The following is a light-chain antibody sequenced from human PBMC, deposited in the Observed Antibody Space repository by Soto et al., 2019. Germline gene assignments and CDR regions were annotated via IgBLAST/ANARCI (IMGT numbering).Light chain of an antibody. V-gene: IGKV3-20*01. CDR2: GAS. CDR3: QQYGSSPWT. CDR1: QSVSSSY. Sequence: EVVLTQSPGTLSLSAGERATLSCRASQSVSSSYLAWYQQKPGQAPRLLIYGASSRATDIPDRITGSGSGTDFTLTISRLEPEDFAVYYCQQYGSSPWTFGQGTKVEIK. J-gene: IGKJ1*01.